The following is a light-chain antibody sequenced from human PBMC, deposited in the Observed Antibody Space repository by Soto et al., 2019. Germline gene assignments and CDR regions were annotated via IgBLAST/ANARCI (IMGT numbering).Light chain of an antibody. V-gene: IGKV3-11*01. J-gene: IGKJ4*01. CDR2: DAS. CDR1: QSVSSY. CDR3: QQRSNWPPT. Sequence: EIVLKQSSATLSLSPGERANLFCRASQSVSSYLAWYQQKPGQAPRLLIYDASNRATGIPARFSGSVSGTDGTITISSLEPEDGAVYYCQQRSNWPPTFGGGTKVDIK.